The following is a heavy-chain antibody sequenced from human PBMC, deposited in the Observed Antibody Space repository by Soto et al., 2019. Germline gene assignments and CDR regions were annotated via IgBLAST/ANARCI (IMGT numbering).Heavy chain of an antibody. CDR1: GFTFSYFA. V-gene: IGHV3-23*01. J-gene: IGHJ4*02. CDR3: AKGRPGVAAAPDY. D-gene: IGHD2-21*01. Sequence: RSCAASGFTFSYFAMAWVRQAPGKGLEWVSSASGSGSGTYYADSVKGRFTISRDNSKNTLFLHMTNLRAGDTALYFCAKGRPGVAAAPDYWGQGTLVTVSS. CDR2: ASGSGSGT.